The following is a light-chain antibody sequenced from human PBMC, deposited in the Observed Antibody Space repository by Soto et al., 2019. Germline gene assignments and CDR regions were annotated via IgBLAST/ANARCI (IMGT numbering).Light chain of an antibody. CDR3: QQSHSTPWT. CDR2: AAS. J-gene: IGKJ1*01. Sequence: DIPMTQSPSSLSAYVGDRVTITCRASQSISSYLNWYQQNPGKAPKLLIYAASSLQSGVPSRFSGSGSGTDFTLTINSLQPEDFATYYCQQSHSTPWTFGQGTRVEIK. CDR1: QSISSY. V-gene: IGKV1-39*01.